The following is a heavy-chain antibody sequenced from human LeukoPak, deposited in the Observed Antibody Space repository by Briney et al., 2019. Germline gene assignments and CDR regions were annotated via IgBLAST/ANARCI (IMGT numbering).Heavy chain of an antibody. CDR1: GFTFSDFS. Sequence: GGSLRLSCAASGFTFSDFSMNWVRHTPGKGLEWVSHISASGSTLYYADSVKGRFIISRDNAKNSLFLQMNSLRDEDTAVYYCARYPSVAAPGWGRWFGHWGQGTRVSVSS. D-gene: IGHD6-13*01. CDR3: ARYPSVAAPGWGRWFGH. J-gene: IGHJ5*02. CDR2: ISASGSTL. V-gene: IGHV3-48*02.